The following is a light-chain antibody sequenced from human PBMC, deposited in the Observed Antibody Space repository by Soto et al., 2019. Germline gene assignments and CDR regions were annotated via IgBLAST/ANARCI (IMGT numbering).Light chain of an antibody. Sequence: EIVLTQSPGTLSLSPGERATLSCRASQSVSSSYLAWYQQKPGQAPRLLISGASSRATGIPDRFSGSGSGTDFTLTISSLEPEDFAVYYCQQYGSSPPITFGQGTRLEIK. CDR3: QQYGSSPPIT. CDR1: QSVSSSY. V-gene: IGKV3-20*01. CDR2: GAS. J-gene: IGKJ5*01.